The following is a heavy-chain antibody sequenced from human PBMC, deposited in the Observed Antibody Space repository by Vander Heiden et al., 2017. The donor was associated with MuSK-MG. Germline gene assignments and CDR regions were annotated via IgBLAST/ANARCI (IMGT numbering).Heavy chain of an antibody. Sequence: EVQLVESGGGVVQPGGSLKLSCAASGFNFSGSALHWVRQASGKGPEWVGRIRSKAKSFATAFAASVKGRFTISRDDSRNTAYLQMNSLKTEDTAVYYCTIGLVDTAMVDYWGQGTLVTVSS. CDR2: IRSKAKSFAT. CDR1: GFNFSGSA. V-gene: IGHV3-73*02. CDR3: TIGLVDTAMVDY. D-gene: IGHD5-18*01. J-gene: IGHJ4*02.